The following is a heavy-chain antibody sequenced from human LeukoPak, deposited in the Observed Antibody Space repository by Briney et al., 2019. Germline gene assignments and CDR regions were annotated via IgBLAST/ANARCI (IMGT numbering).Heavy chain of an antibody. D-gene: IGHD3-10*01. CDR2: ISYDGSNK. CDR1: GFTFSSYA. CDR3: ARDRGSGSYALFDY. J-gene: IGHJ4*02. V-gene: IGHV3-30*04. Sequence: GRSLRLSCAASGFTFSSYAMHWVRQAPGKGLEWVAVISYDGSNKYYADSVKGRFTISRDNSKNTLYLQMNSLRAEDTAVYYRARDRGSGSYALFDYWGQGTLVTVSA.